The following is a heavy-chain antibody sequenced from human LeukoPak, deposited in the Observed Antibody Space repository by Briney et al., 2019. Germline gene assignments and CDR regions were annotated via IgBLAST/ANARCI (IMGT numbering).Heavy chain of an antibody. Sequence: PGGSLRLSCAASGFTFSNYWMHWVRQAPGKGLVWVSRINGDGSTTYYADSVKGRFTISRDNSKNTLYLQMNSLRAEDTAVYYCAKVRSGYDYGYFDYWGQGTLVTVSS. CDR1: GFTFSNYW. CDR2: INGDGSTT. V-gene: IGHV3-74*01. CDR3: AKVRSGYDYGYFDY. J-gene: IGHJ4*02. D-gene: IGHD5-12*01.